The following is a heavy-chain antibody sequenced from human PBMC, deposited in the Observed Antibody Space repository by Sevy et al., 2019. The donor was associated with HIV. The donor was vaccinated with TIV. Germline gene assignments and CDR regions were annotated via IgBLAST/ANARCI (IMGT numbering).Heavy chain of an antibody. J-gene: IGHJ3*02. CDR2: IKSKTDGGTT. Sequence: GGSLRLSCAASGFTFSNAWMSWVRQAPGKGLEWVGRIKSKTDGGTTDYAAPVKGRFTISRYDSKNTLYLQMNSLKTEDTAVYYCTTDPSPRSMVRGVIIAGDAFDIWGQGTMVTVSS. V-gene: IGHV3-15*01. CDR3: TTDPSPRSMVRGVIIAGDAFDI. CDR1: GFTFSNAW. D-gene: IGHD3-10*01.